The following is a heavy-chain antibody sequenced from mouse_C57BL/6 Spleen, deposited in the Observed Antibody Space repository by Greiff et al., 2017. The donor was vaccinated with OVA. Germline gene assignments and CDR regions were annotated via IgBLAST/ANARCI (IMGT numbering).Heavy chain of an antibody. CDR1: GFSLSTSGMG. J-gene: IGHJ2*01. CDR3: ARRMRLGPFDY. CDR2: IYWADDK. Sequence: QVTLKESGPGILQSSQTLSLTCSFSGFSLSTSGMGVSWIRQPSGKGLEWLAHIYWADDKRYNPSPKSRLTISKDTSRNQVFLKITSVDTADTATYYCARRMRLGPFDYWGQGTTLTVSS. V-gene: IGHV8-12*01. D-gene: IGHD4-1*01.